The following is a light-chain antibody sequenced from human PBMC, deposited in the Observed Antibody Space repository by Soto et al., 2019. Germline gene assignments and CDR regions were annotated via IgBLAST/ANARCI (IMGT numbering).Light chain of an antibody. CDR2: GNS. CDR1: SSNIGAGYD. V-gene: IGLV1-40*01. CDR3: QSYDNSLSGSRV. J-gene: IGLJ2*01. Sequence: QSVLTQPPSVSGAPGQRVTISCTGSSSNIGAGYDVHWYQQLPGTAPKLLIAGNSNRPSGVPDRFSGSKSGTSASLAITGLQAEDEAEYYCQSYDNSLSGSRVFGGGTKVTVL.